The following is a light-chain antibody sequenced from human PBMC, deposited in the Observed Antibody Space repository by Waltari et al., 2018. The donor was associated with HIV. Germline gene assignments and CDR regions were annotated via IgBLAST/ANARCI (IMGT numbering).Light chain of an antibody. Sequence: QSVMTQPPSASGTPGQGVTISCSGSKSNLGDNYVYWYQQLPVKAPKLLIETNNHRPAGVPDRFSGSKSGTSASLAISGLRSDDEADYYCATWDDSLNGWAFGGGTKLTVL. CDR1: KSNLGDNY. V-gene: IGLV1-47*01. CDR3: ATWDDSLNGWA. J-gene: IGLJ3*02. CDR2: TNN.